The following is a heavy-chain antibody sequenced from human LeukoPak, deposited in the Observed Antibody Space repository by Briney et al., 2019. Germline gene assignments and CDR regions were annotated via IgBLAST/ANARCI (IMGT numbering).Heavy chain of an antibody. CDR1: GGSLSGYY. CDR2: INHSGST. Sequence: SETLSLTCAVYGGSLSGYYWSWIRQPPGKGLEWIGEINHSGSTNYNPSLKSRVTISVDTSKNQFSLKLSSVTAADTAVYYCARPIVVVPLRAFDIWGQGTMVTVPS. V-gene: IGHV4-34*01. D-gene: IGHD2-21*01. CDR3: ARPIVVVPLRAFDI. J-gene: IGHJ3*02.